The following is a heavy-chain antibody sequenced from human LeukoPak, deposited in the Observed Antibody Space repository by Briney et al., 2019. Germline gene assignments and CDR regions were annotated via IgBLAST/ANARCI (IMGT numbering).Heavy chain of an antibody. V-gene: IGHV4-59*01. D-gene: IGHD4/OR15-4a*01. CDR1: GGSISSYY. CDR3: ARIDDYRDVDY. J-gene: IGHJ4*02. CDR2: IYYSGST. Sequence: SETLSLTCTVSGGSISSYYWSWIRQPPGKGPEWIGYIYYSGSTNYNPSLKSRVTISVDTSKNQFSLKLSSVTAADTAVYYCARIDDYRDVDYWGQGTLVTVSS.